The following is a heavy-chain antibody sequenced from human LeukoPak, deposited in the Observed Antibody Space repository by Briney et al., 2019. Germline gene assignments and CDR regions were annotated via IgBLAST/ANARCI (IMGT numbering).Heavy chain of an antibody. CDR3: ARLATREQRDYYYMDV. CDR1: GYSFTSYW. CDR2: IYPGDSDT. J-gene: IGHJ6*03. V-gene: IGHV5-51*01. Sequence: GESLKISCKGSGYSFTSYWTGWVRQMPGKGLEWMGIIYPGDSDTRYSPSFQGQVTISADKSISTAYLQWSSLKASDTAMYYCARLATREQRDYYYMDVWGKGTTVTISS. D-gene: IGHD1/OR15-1a*01.